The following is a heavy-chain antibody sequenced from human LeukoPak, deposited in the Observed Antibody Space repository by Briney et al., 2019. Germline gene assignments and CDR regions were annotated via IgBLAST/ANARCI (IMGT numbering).Heavy chain of an antibody. V-gene: IGHV3-23*01. CDR1: GFTFSSYA. D-gene: IGHD4-17*01. CDR2: LSGGGDST. J-gene: IGHJ6*02. CDR3: VKERNGDYVHYNYGMDV. Sequence: GGSLRLSCAASGFTFSSYAMSWVRQAPGKGLEWVSTLSGGGDSTYYADSVKGRFTISRDKSKNTLYLQMNSLRAEDTADYYCVKERNGDYVHYNYGMDVWGQGTTVT.